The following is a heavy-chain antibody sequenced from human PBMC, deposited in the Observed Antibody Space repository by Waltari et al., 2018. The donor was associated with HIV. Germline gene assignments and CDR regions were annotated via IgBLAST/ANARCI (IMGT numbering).Heavy chain of an antibody. J-gene: IGHJ4*02. CDR2: INSDGSIR. CDR1: GFNLSSDW. Sequence: EVQLVESGGRIVQPGGSLRLSCADSGFNLSSDWMHWVRQGPGKGLMWVSRINSDGSIRGYADSVKGRFTISRDNVKNTVYLQMNSLRAEDTAVYYCSKRLNTASDYWGQGTPVIVSS. V-gene: IGHV3-74*01. D-gene: IGHD5-18*01. CDR3: SKRLNTASDY.